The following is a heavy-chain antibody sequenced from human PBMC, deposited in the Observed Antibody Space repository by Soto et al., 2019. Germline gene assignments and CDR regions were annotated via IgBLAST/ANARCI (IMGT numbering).Heavy chain of an antibody. CDR3: ARDRAAAGSYYYYGMDV. V-gene: IGHV4-31*03. CDR2: IYYSGST. J-gene: IGHJ6*02. Sequence: SETLSLTCTVSGGSISSGGYYWSWIRQHPGKGLEWIGYIYYSGSTYYNPSLKSRVTISVDTSKNQFSLKLSSVTAADTAVYYCARDRAAAGSYYYYGMDVWGQGTMVTV. D-gene: IGHD6-13*01. CDR1: GGSISSGGYY.